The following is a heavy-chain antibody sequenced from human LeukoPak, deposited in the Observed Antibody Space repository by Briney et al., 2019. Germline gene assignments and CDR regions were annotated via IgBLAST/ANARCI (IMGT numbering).Heavy chain of an antibody. Sequence: GGSLRLSCAASGFTFSSYGMHWVRQAPGKELEWVAVISYDGSNKYYADSVKGRFTISRDNSKNTLYLQMNSLRAEDTAVYYCAKDFYDSSGYEGDYWGQGTLVTVSS. CDR3: AKDFYDSSGYEGDY. J-gene: IGHJ4*02. V-gene: IGHV3-30*18. CDR1: GFTFSSYG. CDR2: ISYDGSNK. D-gene: IGHD3-22*01.